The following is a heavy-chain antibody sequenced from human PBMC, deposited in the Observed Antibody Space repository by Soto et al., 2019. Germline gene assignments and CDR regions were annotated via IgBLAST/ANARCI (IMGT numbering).Heavy chain of an antibody. CDR2: ISWNSGSI. V-gene: IGHV3-9*01. Sequence: LRLSCAASGFTFDDYAMHWVRQAPGKGLEWVSGISWNSGSIGYADSVKGRFTISRDNAKNSLYLQMNSLRAEDTALYYCAKGDRVSIAAAGTDYYYGMDVWGQGTTVTVSS. D-gene: IGHD6-13*01. CDR1: GFTFDDYA. J-gene: IGHJ6*02. CDR3: AKGDRVSIAAAGTDYYYGMDV.